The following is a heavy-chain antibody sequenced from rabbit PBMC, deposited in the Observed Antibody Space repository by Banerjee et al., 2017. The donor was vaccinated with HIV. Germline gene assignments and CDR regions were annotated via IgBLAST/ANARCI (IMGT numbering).Heavy chain of an antibody. CDR1: GFDFSNYG. J-gene: IGHJ4*01. Sequence: QEQLVESGGGLVQPGGSLKLSCKASGFDFSNYGVSWVRQAPGKGLEWIGYIDPVVGSTYYASWVNGRFTISSHNAQNTLYLQLNSLTAADTATYFCARDSAGREDFNLWGPGTLVTVS. CDR2: IDPVVGST. D-gene: IGHD4-2*01. CDR3: ARDSAGREDFNL. V-gene: IGHV1S47*01.